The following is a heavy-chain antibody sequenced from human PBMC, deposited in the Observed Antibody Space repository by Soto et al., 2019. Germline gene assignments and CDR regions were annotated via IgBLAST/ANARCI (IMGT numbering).Heavy chain of an antibody. J-gene: IGHJ4*02. CDR2: IYYSGST. D-gene: IGHD3-10*01. CDR1: GGSISSGGYY. Sequence: QVQLQESGPGLVKPSQTLSLTCTVSGGSISSGGYYWSWIRQHPGKGLEWIGYIYYSGSTYYNPSLKSRVTISVDTSKYQFSLKLSSVTAADTAVYYCARDAYGSGSYYGSFDYWGQGTLVTVSS. V-gene: IGHV4-31*03. CDR3: ARDAYGSGSYYGSFDY.